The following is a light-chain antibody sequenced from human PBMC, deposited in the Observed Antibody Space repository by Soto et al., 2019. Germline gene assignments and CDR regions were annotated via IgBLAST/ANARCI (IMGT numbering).Light chain of an antibody. CDR2: GAS. CDR1: QSIPST. Sequence: EIELTQSPAPLSVSPGERATIACRASQSIPSTLAWFQQKPGQAPRLLVYGASTRAAGIPARFSGSGSGTEFTLTISSLQSEDVAIYYCQEYNQWPHTFGGGTKMDI. V-gene: IGKV3D-15*01. J-gene: IGKJ4*01. CDR3: QEYNQWPHT.